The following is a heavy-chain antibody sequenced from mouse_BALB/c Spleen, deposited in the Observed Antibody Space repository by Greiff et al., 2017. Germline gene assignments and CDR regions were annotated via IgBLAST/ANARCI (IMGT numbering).Heavy chain of an antibody. V-gene: IGHV5-6-5*01. CDR2: ISSGGST. CDR3: ARGRRYDAAWFAY. D-gene: IGHD2-14*01. CDR1: GFTFSSYA. J-gene: IGHJ3*01. Sequence: EVKLMESGGGLVKPGGSLKLSCAASGFTFSSYAMSWVRQTPEKRLEWVASISSGGSTYYPDSVKGRFTISRDNARNILYLQMSSLRSEDTAMYYCARGRRYDAAWFAYWGQGTLVTVSA.